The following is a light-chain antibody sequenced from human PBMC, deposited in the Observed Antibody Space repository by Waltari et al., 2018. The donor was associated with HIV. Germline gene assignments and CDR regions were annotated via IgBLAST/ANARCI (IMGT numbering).Light chain of an antibody. CDR2: STN. CDR3: ATWDDTLNGVI. Sequence: QSVLTPPPPASGTPGQRVTISCSGGRSNIGSNSVHWYQQLPGTAPRLLLYSTNQRPSRVPYRFSGSKSGTSASLAISGLQSEDEADYYCATWDDTLNGVIFGGGTKLTVL. V-gene: IGLV1-44*01. J-gene: IGLJ2*01. CDR1: RSNIGSNS.